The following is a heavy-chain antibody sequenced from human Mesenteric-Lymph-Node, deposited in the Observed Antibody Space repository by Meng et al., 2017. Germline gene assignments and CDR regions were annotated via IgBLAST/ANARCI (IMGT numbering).Heavy chain of an antibody. V-gene: IGHV4-30-4*08. D-gene: IGHD2-21*01. J-gene: IGHJ4*02. CDR1: GGSVSSGGYY. CDR2: IYYSGST. Sequence: QVQLPESGPGLVKPSQTLSLTCTVSGGSVSSGGYYWTWIRQHPGKGLEWFGHIYYSGSTFYNPSLKRRVIISIDTSKNQFSLNLNSMTAADTAVYYCASFDHIPRRNYFDYWGQGTLVTVSS. CDR3: ASFDHIPRRNYFDY.